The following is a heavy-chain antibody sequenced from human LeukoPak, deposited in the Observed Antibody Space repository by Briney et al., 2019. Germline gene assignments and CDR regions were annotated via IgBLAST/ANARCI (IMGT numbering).Heavy chain of an antibody. J-gene: IGHJ4*02. CDR3: AKDLGNGGNFDY. D-gene: IGHD3-16*01. CDR2: IAYDGSNK. CDR1: GFTFSSYG. V-gene: IGHV3-30*18. Sequence: GGSLRLSCAASGFTFSSYGMHWVRQAPGKGLEWVAVIAYDGSNKYYADSVKGGFTISRDTSKNTLYLQINSLRAEDTAVYYCAKDLGNGGNFDYWGQGTLVTVSS.